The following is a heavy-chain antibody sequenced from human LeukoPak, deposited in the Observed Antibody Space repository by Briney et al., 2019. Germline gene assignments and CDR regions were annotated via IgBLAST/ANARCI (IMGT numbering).Heavy chain of an antibody. Sequence: ASVKLSCKACGYTFTTYGVSWVRQAPGQGLEWMGWISGYDGNTNYAQKLRGRVTMTTDTSTSTAYMDLRSLRSGDTALYYCARTVTTSSYYFDYWGQGTLVTVSS. CDR2: ISGYDGNT. CDR1: GYTFTTYG. V-gene: IGHV1-18*01. J-gene: IGHJ4*02. CDR3: ARTVTTSSYYFDY. D-gene: IGHD4-17*01.